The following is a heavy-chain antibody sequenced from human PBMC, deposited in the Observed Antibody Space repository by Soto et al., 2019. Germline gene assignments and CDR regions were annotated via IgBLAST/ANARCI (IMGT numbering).Heavy chain of an antibody. CDR3: ARDISSSSGFDY. D-gene: IGHD6-6*01. CDR2: IYSGGST. J-gene: IGHJ4*02. V-gene: IGHV3-66*01. CDR1: GFTVSSNY. Sequence: EVQLVESGGGLVQPGGSLRLSCAASGFTVSSNYMSWVRQAPGKGLEWVSVIYSGGSTYYADSVKGRFTISRDNSKNTLYLQMNSLRAEDTAVYYCARDISSSSGFDYWGQGTLVTVSS.